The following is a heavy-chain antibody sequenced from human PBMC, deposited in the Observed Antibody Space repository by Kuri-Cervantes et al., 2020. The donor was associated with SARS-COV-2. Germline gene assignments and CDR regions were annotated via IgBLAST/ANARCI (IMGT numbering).Heavy chain of an antibody. D-gene: IGHD1-26*01. CDR3: AGWNSGSYEYFDY. CDR1: GGSISSYY. V-gene: IGHV4-59*01. J-gene: IGHJ4*02. Sequence: GSLRLSCTVSGGSISSYYWSWIRQPPGKGLEWIGYIYYSGSTNYNPSLKSRVTISVDTPKNQFSLKLSSVTAADTAVYYCAGWNSGSYEYFDYWGQGTLVTVSS. CDR2: IYYSGST.